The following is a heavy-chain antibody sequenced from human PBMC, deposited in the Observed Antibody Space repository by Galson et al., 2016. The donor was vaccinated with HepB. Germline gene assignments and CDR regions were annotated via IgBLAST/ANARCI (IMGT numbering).Heavy chain of an antibody. Sequence: SLRLSCAASGFPFSDYSMYWVRQAPGKGLEWVANINEDGSEKYYVDSVKGRFTISRDNAKNSLYLQMNSLRAEDTAVYYCAKVLTAEAGIDHWGQGTLVTVSS. J-gene: IGHJ4*02. D-gene: IGHD4/OR15-4a*01. CDR1: GFPFSDYS. CDR3: AKVLTAEAGIDH. V-gene: IGHV3-7*02. CDR2: INEDGSEK.